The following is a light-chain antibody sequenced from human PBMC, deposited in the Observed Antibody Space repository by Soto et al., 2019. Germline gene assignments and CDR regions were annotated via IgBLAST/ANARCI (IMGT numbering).Light chain of an antibody. CDR1: KSVSSS. V-gene: IGKV3-11*01. J-gene: IGKJ1*01. CDR2: DPS. Sequence: ELVFTPSPATLSFSPGERSTISCRATKSVSSSFDFYQPTPGQAPSPLIYDPSTRAPGIPPRFSGSGSGTDFTLTISSLEPEDFAVYYCQQYNNCPRTCGQGTTVDIK. CDR3: QQYNNCPRT.